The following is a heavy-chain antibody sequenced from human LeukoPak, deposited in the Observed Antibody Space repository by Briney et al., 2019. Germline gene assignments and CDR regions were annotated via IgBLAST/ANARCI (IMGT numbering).Heavy chain of an antibody. CDR1: GFTFDDYA. CDR2: ISWNSGSI. CDR3: AKDIGFVLDTAMLDY. D-gene: IGHD5-18*01. Sequence: GGSLRLSCAASGFTFDDYAMHWVRQAPGKGLEWVSGISWNSGSIGYADSVKGRFTISRDNAKNSLYLQMNSLRAEDTALYYCAKDIGFVLDTAMLDYWGQGTLVTVSS. V-gene: IGHV3-9*01. J-gene: IGHJ4*02.